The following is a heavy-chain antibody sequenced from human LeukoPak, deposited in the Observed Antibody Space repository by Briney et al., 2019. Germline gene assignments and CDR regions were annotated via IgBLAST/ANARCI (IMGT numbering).Heavy chain of an antibody. J-gene: IGHJ4*02. CDR1: GFTVSSNY. CDR2: IYSGGST. CDR3: AGGDSSSTTLDY. V-gene: IGHV3-53*04. D-gene: IGHD6-6*01. Sequence: GGSLRLSCAASGFTVSSNYMSWVRQAPGKGLEGVSVIYSGGSTYYADSVKGRFTISRHNSKNTLYLQMNSLRAEDTVVYYCAGGDSSSTTLDYWGQGTLVTVSS.